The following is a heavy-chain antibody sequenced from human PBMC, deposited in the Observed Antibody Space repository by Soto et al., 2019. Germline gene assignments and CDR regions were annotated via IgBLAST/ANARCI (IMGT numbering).Heavy chain of an antibody. CDR3: ARDQLYNDAWYGALWYFDL. D-gene: IGHD3-3*01. CDR1: GGSITSYY. V-gene: IGHV4-59*01. CDR2: MYYTGNI. J-gene: IGHJ2*01. Sequence: QVQLQESGPGLVKPSETLSLACTVSGGSITSYYWSWIRQTPGKGLKWIGHMYYTGNIDYNPSLKSRVTITVDGSRNQFSLKLSSVTAADTAVYYCARDQLYNDAWYGALWYFDLWGRGTLVTVSS.